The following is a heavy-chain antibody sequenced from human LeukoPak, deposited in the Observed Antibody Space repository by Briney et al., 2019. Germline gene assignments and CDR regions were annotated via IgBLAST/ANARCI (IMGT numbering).Heavy chain of an antibody. Sequence: SETLSLTCTVAGGSISSYYWSWIRQPAGKGLEWIGRIYTSGSTNYNPSLKSRVTMSVDTSKNQFSLKLSSVTAADTAVYYCARGSYYYDSSGRLFDYWGQGTLVTVSS. J-gene: IGHJ4*02. CDR3: ARGSYYYDSSGRLFDY. D-gene: IGHD3-22*01. CDR1: GGSISSYY. V-gene: IGHV4-4*07. CDR2: IYTSGST.